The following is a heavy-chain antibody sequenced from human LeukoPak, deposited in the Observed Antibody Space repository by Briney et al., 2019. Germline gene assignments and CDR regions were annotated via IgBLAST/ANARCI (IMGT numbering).Heavy chain of an antibody. CDR2: ISSSSSYI. CDR3: ARGVGSGSYYYYYGMDV. V-gene: IGHV3-21*04. Sequence: GGSLRLSCAASGFTFSSYSMNWLRPAPGKGLEWVSSISSSSSYIYYADSVKGRFTISRDNAKNSLYLQMNSLRAEDTAVYYCARGVGSGSYYYYYGMDVWGQGTTVTVSS. D-gene: IGHD3-10*01. J-gene: IGHJ6*02. CDR1: GFTFSSYS.